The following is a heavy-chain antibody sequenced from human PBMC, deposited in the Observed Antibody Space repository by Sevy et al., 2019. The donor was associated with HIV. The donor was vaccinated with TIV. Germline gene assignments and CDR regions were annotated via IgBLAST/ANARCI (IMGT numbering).Heavy chain of an antibody. J-gene: IGHJ6*02. V-gene: IGHV3-21*01. Sequence: GGSLRLSCAASGFTFSSYSMNWVRQAPGKGLEWVSSISSSSSYIYYADSVKGRFTISRDNAKNSLYLQMNSLRAGDTAVYYCARDFPEDCSGGSCYSFHYYYGMDVWGQGTTVTVSS. D-gene: IGHD2-15*01. CDR2: ISSSSSYI. CDR3: ARDFPEDCSGGSCYSFHYYYGMDV. CDR1: GFTFSSYS.